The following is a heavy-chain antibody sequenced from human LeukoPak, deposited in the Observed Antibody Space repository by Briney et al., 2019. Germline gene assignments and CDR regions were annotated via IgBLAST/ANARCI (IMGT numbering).Heavy chain of an antibody. CDR1: GFTVSSNY. D-gene: IGHD4-17*01. V-gene: IGHV3-66*01. Sequence: GGSLRLSCAASGFTVSSNYMSWVRQAPGKGLEWVSVIYSGGSTYYADSVKGRFTISRDNSKNTLYLQMNSLRAEDTAVYYCARDIMTTVTNYYGMDVWGQGTTVTVSS. CDR2: IYSGGST. J-gene: IGHJ6*02. CDR3: ARDIMTTVTNYYGMDV.